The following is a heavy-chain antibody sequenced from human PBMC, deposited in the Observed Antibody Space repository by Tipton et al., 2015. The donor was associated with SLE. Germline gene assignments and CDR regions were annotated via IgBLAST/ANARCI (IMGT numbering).Heavy chain of an antibody. CDR1: GFNVTNNY. D-gene: IGHD1-26*01. V-gene: IGHV3-53*01. Sequence: SLRLSCAASGFNVTNNYMSWVRQAPGQGLEWVSVIYSGGSTYYADSVKGRFTISRDNSKNTLYLQMNSLRAEDTAVYYCARDLTRRELRKNYYYMDVWGKGTTVTVSS. J-gene: IGHJ6*03. CDR2: IYSGGST. CDR3: ARDLTRRELRKNYYYMDV.